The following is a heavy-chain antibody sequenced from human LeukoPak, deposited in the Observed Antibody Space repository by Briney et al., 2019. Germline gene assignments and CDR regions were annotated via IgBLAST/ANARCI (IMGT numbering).Heavy chain of an antibody. CDR1: GGSISSYY. CDR3: ARDLRSSSWGFDY. Sequence: SETLALTCTVSGGSISSYYLSWIRQPAWKGLEWIGRIYTSGSTNYNPSLKSRVTMSVDTSKNQFSLKLSSVTAADTAVYYCARDLRSSSWGFDYWGQGTLVTVSS. J-gene: IGHJ4*02. D-gene: IGHD6-13*01. V-gene: IGHV4-4*07. CDR2: IYTSGST.